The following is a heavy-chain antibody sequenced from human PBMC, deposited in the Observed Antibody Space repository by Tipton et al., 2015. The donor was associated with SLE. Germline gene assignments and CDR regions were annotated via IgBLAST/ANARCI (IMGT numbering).Heavy chain of an antibody. CDR3: ARDLRSGGYYYYYYMDV. J-gene: IGHJ6*03. D-gene: IGHD1-14*01. CDR2: ISDGGST. V-gene: IGHV4-61*01. CDR1: GGSISGNNYY. Sequence: TLSLTCTVSGGSISGNNYYWGWIRQPPGKGLEWIGYISDGGSTNYNPSLKSRVTISVDTSKNQFSLKLSSVTAADTAVYYCARDLRSGGYYYYYYMDVWGKGTTVTVSS.